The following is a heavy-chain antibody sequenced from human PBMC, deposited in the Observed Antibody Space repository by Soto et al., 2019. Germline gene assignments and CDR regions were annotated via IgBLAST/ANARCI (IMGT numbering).Heavy chain of an antibody. Sequence: QVQLVESGGGVVQPGRSLRLSCAASGFTFSSYAMHWVRQAPGKGLEWVAVISYDGSNKYYADSVKGRFTISRDNSKNTLYLQMNSLRAEDTAVYYCARPDPRAYSSGWYNQGGSPFDYWGQGTLVTVSS. J-gene: IGHJ4*02. V-gene: IGHV3-30-3*01. CDR1: GFTFSSYA. CDR2: ISYDGSNK. D-gene: IGHD6-19*01. CDR3: ARPDPRAYSSGWYNQGGSPFDY.